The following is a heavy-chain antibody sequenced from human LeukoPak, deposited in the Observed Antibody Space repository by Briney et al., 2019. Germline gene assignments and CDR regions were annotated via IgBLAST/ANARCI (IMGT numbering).Heavy chain of an antibody. CDR3: AYSGSGYYDFWSGGNNWFDP. V-gene: IGHV7-4-1*02. CDR2: INTNTGNP. Sequence: ASVKVSCKASGYTFTSYAMNWVQQAPGQGLEWMGWINTNTGNPTYAQGFTGRFVFSLDTSVSTAYLQISSLKAEDTAVYYCAYSGSGYYDFWSGGNNWFDPWGQGTLVTVSS. CDR1: GYTFTSYA. D-gene: IGHD3-3*01. J-gene: IGHJ5*02.